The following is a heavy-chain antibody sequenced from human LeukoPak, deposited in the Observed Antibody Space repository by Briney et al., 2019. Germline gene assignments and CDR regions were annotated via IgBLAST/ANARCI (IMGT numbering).Heavy chain of an antibody. Sequence: PGGSLRLSCAASGFTLSSYEMNWVRQAPGKGLEWVSYISGSGSTMYYADSVKGRFTISRDNAKNSLYLQMNSLRAEDTAVYYCAREEWEFDYWGQGTLVTVSS. CDR3: AREEWEFDY. D-gene: IGHD1-26*01. V-gene: IGHV3-48*03. J-gene: IGHJ4*02. CDR2: ISGSGSTM. CDR1: GFTLSSYE.